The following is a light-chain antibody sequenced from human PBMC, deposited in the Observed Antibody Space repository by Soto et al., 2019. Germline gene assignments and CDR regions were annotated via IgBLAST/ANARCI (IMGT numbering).Light chain of an antibody. CDR2: GAS. CDR1: QSVNAN. Sequence: EVVMTQSPATLSVSPGERATLSCRASQSVNANLAWYQQKPGQAPRLLIHGASNRATGIPARFSGSGFGTEFVLTISCLQSEHFAVYYCQQYNTWLWTFGQGTKVEI. V-gene: IGKV3-15*01. CDR3: QQYNTWLWT. J-gene: IGKJ1*01.